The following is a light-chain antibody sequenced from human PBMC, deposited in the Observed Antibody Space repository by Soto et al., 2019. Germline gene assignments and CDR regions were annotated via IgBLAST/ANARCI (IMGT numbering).Light chain of an antibody. CDR1: QTISNY. CDR3: QQSYSSPPT. CDR2: AAS. J-gene: IGKJ1*01. Sequence: DIQMTQSPSSLSASVGDRVTITCRASQTISNYLNWYQQKPEKAPKLLIYAASSLQGGVPSRFSGSESGTDFTLTISSRQPEDFATYYCQQSYSSPPTFGQGTKVQI. V-gene: IGKV1-39*01.